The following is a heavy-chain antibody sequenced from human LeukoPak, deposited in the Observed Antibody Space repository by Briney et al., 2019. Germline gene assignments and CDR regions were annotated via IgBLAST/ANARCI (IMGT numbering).Heavy chain of an antibody. Sequence: PGGPLRLSCAASGFTFSSYGMHWVRQAPGKGLEWVAVISYDGSNKYYADSVKGRFTISRDNSKNTLYLQMNSLRAEDTAVYYCAKGPLRVGATGWFDPWGQGTLVTVSS. CDR3: AKGPLRVGATGWFDP. V-gene: IGHV3-30*18. CDR2: ISYDGSNK. J-gene: IGHJ5*02. CDR1: GFTFSSYG. D-gene: IGHD1-26*01.